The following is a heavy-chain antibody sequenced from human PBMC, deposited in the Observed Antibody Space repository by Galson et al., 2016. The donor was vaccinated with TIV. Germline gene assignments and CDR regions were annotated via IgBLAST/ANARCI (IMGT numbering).Heavy chain of an antibody. J-gene: IGHJ3*01. V-gene: IGHV2-70*04. D-gene: IGHD4/OR15-4a*01. Sequence: PALVKPTQTLTPTCTFSGFSLSTNGMRVSWIRQPPGKALEWLARIDGDDDKFYSASLKTRLTISKDTSKNQVVLTMTNMDPVDTATYYCARMPFCSGIWCYLREAFDVWGQGTMVTVSS. CDR1: GFSLSTNGMR. CDR3: ARMPFCSGIWCYLREAFDV. CDR2: IDGDDDK.